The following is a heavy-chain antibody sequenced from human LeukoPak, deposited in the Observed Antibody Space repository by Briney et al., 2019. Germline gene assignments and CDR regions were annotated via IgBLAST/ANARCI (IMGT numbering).Heavy chain of an antibody. Sequence: SETLSLTCAVYGGSFSGYYWSWIRQPPGKGLEWIGEINHGGSTNYNPSLKSRVTISVDTSKNQFSLKLSSVTAADTAVYYCARGRGSGSYHYYYYYGMDVWGQGTTVTVSS. D-gene: IGHD1-26*01. CDR1: GGSFSGYY. V-gene: IGHV4-34*01. CDR3: ARGRGSGSYHYYYYYGMDV. J-gene: IGHJ6*02. CDR2: INHGGST.